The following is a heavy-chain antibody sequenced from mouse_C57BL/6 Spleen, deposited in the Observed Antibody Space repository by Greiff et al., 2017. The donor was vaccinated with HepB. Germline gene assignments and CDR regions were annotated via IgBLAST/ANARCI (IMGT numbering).Heavy chain of an antibody. CDR1: GYTFTSYW. J-gene: IGHJ4*01. CDR2: IDPSDSYT. Sequence: VQLQQPGAELVMPGASVKLSCKASGYTFTSYWMHWVKQRPGQGLEWIGEIDPSDSYTNYNQKFKGKSTLTVDKSSSTAYMQLSSLTSEDSAVYYCARQGILDYAMDYWGQGTSVTVSS. CDR3: ARQGILDYAMDY. V-gene: IGHV1-69*01.